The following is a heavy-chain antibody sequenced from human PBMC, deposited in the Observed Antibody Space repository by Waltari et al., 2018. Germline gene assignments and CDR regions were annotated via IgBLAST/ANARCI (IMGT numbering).Heavy chain of an antibody. J-gene: IGHJ3*02. CDR1: GFTFSSYG. D-gene: IGHD6-6*01. CDR3: ASIEYSSSSKSPAFDI. Sequence: QVQLVESGGGVVQPGRSLRLSCAASGFTFSSYGMHWVRQAPGKGLEWVAVIGYDGSNKYYADSVKGRFTISRDNSKNTLYLQMNSLRAEDTAVYYCASIEYSSSSKSPAFDIWGQGTMVTVSS. CDR2: IGYDGSNK. V-gene: IGHV3-33*01.